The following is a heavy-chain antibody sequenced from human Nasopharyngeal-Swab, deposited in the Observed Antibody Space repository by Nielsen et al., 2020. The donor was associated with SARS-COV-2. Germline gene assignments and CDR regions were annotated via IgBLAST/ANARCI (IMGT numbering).Heavy chain of an antibody. J-gene: IGHJ5*02. CDR2: INPNSGGT. Sequence: ASVKVSCKASGYTFTGYYMHWVRQAPGQGLEWMGWINPNSGGTNYAQKFQGWVTMTRDTSISTAYMELSRLRSDDTAVYYCARGYYDILTGYYYWFDPWGQGTLVTVSS. CDR1: GYTFTGYY. V-gene: IGHV1-2*04. CDR3: ARGYYDILTGYYYWFDP. D-gene: IGHD3-9*01.